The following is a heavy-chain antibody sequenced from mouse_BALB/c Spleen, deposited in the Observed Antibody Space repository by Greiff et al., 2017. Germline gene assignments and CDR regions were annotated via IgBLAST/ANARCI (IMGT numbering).Heavy chain of an antibody. D-gene: IGHD2-14*01. CDR3: ARDNRYDY. CDR1: GFTFTDYY. Sequence: DVLLVESGGGLVQPGGSLRLSCATSGFTFTDYYMSWVRQPPGKALEWLGFIRNKANGYTTEYSASVKGRFTISRDNSQSILYLQMHTLRAEDSATYYCARDNRYDYWGQGTTLTVSS. V-gene: IGHV7-3*02. CDR2: IRNKANGYTT. J-gene: IGHJ2*01.